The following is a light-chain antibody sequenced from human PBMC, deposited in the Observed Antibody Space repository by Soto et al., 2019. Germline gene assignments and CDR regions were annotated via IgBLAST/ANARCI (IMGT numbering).Light chain of an antibody. Sequence: EVVLTQSPATLSLARGERATLSCRASQFLSSYLAWYQQKHGQPPRLLIYDTSNRDTGIPARFSGSRSGADFTLTISSLEPEDFGVYFCHQRNKFGQGTRLEIK. V-gene: IGKV3-11*01. J-gene: IGKJ5*01. CDR3: HQRNK. CDR1: QFLSSY. CDR2: DTS.